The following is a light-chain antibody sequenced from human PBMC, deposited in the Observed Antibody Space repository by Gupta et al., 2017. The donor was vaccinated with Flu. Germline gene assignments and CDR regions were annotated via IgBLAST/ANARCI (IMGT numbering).Light chain of an antibody. CDR3: CSYAGDSNLV. CDR1: SSDVGTYNL. V-gene: IGLV2-23*02. Sequence: QSALTQPASVSGSPGQSITISCTGTSSDVGTYNLVSWYQQYPGKGPKLIIYEVSKQPSGVSNRLTGSKSGNTASLTISGLQAEDEADYYCCSYAGDSNLVFGRGTKVTVL. J-gene: IGLJ2*01. CDR2: EVS.